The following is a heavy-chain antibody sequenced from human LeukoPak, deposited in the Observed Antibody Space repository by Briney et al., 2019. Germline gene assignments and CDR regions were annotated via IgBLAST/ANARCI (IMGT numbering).Heavy chain of an antibody. CDR3: ARDCSGGTCYLGVVDY. CDR2: IYYSGST. CDR1: GGSISSSSYY. Sequence: SSETLSLTCTVSGGSISSSSYYWGWIRQPPGKGLEWIGSIYYSGSTYYNPSLKSRVTISVDTSKNQFSLKLSSVTAADTAVYYCARDCSGGTCYLGVVDYWGQGILVTVSS. J-gene: IGHJ4*02. V-gene: IGHV4-39*01. D-gene: IGHD2-15*01.